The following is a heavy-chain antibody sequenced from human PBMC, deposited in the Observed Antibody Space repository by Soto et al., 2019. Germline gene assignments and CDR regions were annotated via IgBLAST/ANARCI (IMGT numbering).Heavy chain of an antibody. V-gene: IGHV1-69*02. CDR1: GGTFSSFS. CDR3: ASPMNCSGGSCYFSYFDF. D-gene: IGHD2-15*01. CDR2: IIPILGLA. Sequence: QVQLVQSGAEVKKPGSSVKVSCKASGGTFSSFSISWVRHAPGQRLEWMGRIIPILGLANYAQKFQGRVTITADKSKSTVYMDLSSLRSADTAVYSCASPMNCSGGSCYFSYFDFWGQGTLVTVSS. J-gene: IGHJ4*02.